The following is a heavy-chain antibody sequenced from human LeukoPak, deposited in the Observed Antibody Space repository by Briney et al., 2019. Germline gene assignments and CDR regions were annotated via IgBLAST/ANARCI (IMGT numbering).Heavy chain of an antibody. Sequence: SETLSLTCTVSGGSISSYYWSWIRQPPGKGLEWIGYIYYSGSTNYNPSLKSRVTISVDTSKNQFSLKLSSVTAADTAVYYCARGGDFWSGYFYYFDYWGQGTLVTVSS. CDR1: GGSISSYY. CDR3: ARGGDFWSGYFYYFDY. D-gene: IGHD3-3*01. J-gene: IGHJ4*02. V-gene: IGHV4-59*01. CDR2: IYYSGST.